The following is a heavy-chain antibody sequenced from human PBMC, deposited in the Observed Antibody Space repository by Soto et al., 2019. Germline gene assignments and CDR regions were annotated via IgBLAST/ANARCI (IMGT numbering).Heavy chain of an antibody. CDR3: ARGRVVVPAAVMFNCLDL. Sequence: PSETLSLTSAISGAPINRGDYSWNRIRHPPGKGLEWIGYIFHGGSTYYNPSLRSRVTISVDRSRTQFSLKMSSVTAADTAVYYCARGRVVVPAAVMFNCLDLWGQGALVTV. D-gene: IGHD2-2*01. V-gene: IGHV4-30-2*01. J-gene: IGHJ5*02. CDR2: IFHGGST. CDR1: GAPINRGDYS.